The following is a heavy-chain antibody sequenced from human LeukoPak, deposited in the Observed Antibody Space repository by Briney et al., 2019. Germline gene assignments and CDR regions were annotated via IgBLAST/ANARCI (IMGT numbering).Heavy chain of an antibody. CDR2: ISYDGSNK. V-gene: IGHV3-30*18. J-gene: IGHJ4*02. CDR1: GFTFSSYG. Sequence: PGRSLRLSCAASGFTFSSYGMLWVRQAPGKGLEWVAVISYDGSNKYYADSVKGRFTISRDNSKNTLYLQMNSLRAEDTAVYYCAKDMITFGGVMLVDYWGQGTLVTVSS. CDR3: AKDMITFGGVMLVDY. D-gene: IGHD3-16*01.